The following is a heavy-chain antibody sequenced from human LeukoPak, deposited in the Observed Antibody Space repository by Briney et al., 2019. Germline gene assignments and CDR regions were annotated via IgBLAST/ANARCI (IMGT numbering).Heavy chain of an antibody. CDR1: GFIFSNYA. J-gene: IGHJ4*02. CDR2: MASDGSNI. Sequence: GGSLRLSCAASGFIFSNYAMHWVRQAPGKGLEWVAVMASDGSNIYYAGSVTGRFTISRDNSKNTLYLQMNSLRAEDTAVYYCARIPIVVITSGGYWGQGTLVTVSS. CDR3: ARIPIVVITSGGY. D-gene: IGHD3-22*01. V-gene: IGHV3-30*14.